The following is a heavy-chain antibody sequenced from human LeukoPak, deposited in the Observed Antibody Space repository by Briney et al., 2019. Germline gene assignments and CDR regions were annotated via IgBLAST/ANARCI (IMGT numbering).Heavy chain of an antibody. CDR3: ARNNGMDV. CDR1: GFALSSHW. V-gene: IGHV3-7*03. J-gene: IGHJ6*02. Sequence: GGSLRLSCAASGFALSSHWMTWVRQVPGRGPEWVVNVNRDGSETYYLDSVKGRFTISKDNAKSSLYLQMNSLRAEDTALYHCARNNGMDVWGQGTTVIVS. CDR2: VNRDGSET.